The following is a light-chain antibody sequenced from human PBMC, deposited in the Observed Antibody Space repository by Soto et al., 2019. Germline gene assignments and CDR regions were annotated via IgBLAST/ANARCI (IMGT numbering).Light chain of an antibody. J-gene: IGKJ4*01. CDR3: QQYNNWPLT. Sequence: IVLTQYPVTLALCPWERAILFCRASQSVSSTLAWYQQKPGQALRLLIYDVFARATGIPTRFSGSGSGTEFTLTISSLQSEDFAAYYCQQYNNWPLTVGGGTKVEIK. CDR2: DVF. CDR1: QSVSST. V-gene: IGKV3D-15*01.